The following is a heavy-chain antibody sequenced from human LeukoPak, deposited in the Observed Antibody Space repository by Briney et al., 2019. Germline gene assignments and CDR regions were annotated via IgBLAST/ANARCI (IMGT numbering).Heavy chain of an antibody. D-gene: IGHD3-3*01. Sequence: SETLSLTCTVSGGSISSSSYYWGWIRQPPGKGLEWIGSIYYSGSTYYNPSLKSRVTISVDTSKNQLSLKLSSVTAADTAVYYCATTSITIFGVVSIFDYWGQGTLVTVSS. CDR1: GGSISSSSYY. V-gene: IGHV4-39*01. CDR3: ATTSITIFGVVSIFDY. J-gene: IGHJ4*02. CDR2: IYYSGST.